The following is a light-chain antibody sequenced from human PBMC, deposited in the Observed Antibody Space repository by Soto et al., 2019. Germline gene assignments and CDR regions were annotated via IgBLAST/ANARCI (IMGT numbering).Light chain of an antibody. CDR1: QSVSSSY. CDR3: QQYGSSALT. Sequence: EIVLTQSPGTLSMSPGERATLSCRASQSVSSSYLAWYQQKPGQAPRLLIYGASSRATGIPDRFSGSVSGTDFPLTISRLEPEDFAVYYCQQYGSSALTFGGGTKVEIK. CDR2: GAS. J-gene: IGKJ4*01. V-gene: IGKV3-20*01.